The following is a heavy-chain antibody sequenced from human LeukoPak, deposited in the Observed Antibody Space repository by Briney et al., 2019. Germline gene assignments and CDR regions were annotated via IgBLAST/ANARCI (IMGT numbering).Heavy chain of an antibody. CDR1: GFTFSSYG. J-gene: IGHJ4*02. CDR3: AKDLYVRVAELGTDY. Sequence: GRSLRLSCAASGFTFSSYGMHWVRQAPGKGLEWVAFIRYDGSNKYYADSVKGRFTISRDNSKNTLYLQMNSLRAEDTAVYYCAKDLYVRVAELGTDYWGQGTLVTVSS. V-gene: IGHV3-30*02. CDR2: IRYDGSNK. D-gene: IGHD1-26*01.